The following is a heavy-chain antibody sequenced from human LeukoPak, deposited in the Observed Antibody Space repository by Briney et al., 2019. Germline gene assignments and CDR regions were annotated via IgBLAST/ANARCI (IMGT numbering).Heavy chain of an antibody. Sequence: SETLSLTCTVSGASISSSSYYWGWIRQPPGKGLEWIGSIYYSGSTYYNPSLKSRVTISVDTSKNQFSLKLSSVTAADTAVYYCARTASYYDSSGYHYNWFDPWGQGTLVTVSS. J-gene: IGHJ5*02. CDR1: GASISSSSYY. CDR2: IYYSGST. CDR3: ARTASYYDSSGYHYNWFDP. V-gene: IGHV4-39*07. D-gene: IGHD3-22*01.